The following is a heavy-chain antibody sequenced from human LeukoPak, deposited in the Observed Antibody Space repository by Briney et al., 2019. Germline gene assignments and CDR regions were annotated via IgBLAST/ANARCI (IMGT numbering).Heavy chain of an antibody. CDR1: GFTFSSYS. CDR3: ARGGIRGYSYGLSY. CDR2: ISSSSSTI. J-gene: IGHJ4*02. Sequence: GGSLRLSCAASGFTFSSYSMNWVRQAPGKGLEWVSYISSSSSTIYYADSVKGRFTISRDNAKNSLYLQMNSLRAEDTAVYYCARGGIRGYSYGLSYWGQGTLVTVSS. D-gene: IGHD5-18*01. V-gene: IGHV3-48*04.